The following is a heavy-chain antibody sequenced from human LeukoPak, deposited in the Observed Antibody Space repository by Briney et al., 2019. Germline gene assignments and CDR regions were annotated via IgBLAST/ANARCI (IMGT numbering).Heavy chain of an antibody. CDR1: GFTFSSYG. CDR3: AKDPTHYRVWDYYETIGLSY. CDR2: IRYDGSNK. V-gene: IGHV3-30*02. Sequence: PGGSLRLSCAASGFTFSSYGMHWVRQAPGKVLEWVTFIRYDGSNKYYADSVKGRFTISRDNSKNTLNLHMNSLRAEDTAVYYCAKDPTHYRVWDYYETIGLSYWGQGTLVTVSS. D-gene: IGHD3-22*01. J-gene: IGHJ4*02.